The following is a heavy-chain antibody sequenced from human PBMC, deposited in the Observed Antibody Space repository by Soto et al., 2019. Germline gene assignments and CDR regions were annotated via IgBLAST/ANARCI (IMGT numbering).Heavy chain of an antibody. CDR1: GGTFSSYA. Sequence: QVQLVQSGAEVKKPGSSVKVACKASGGTFSSYAISWVRQAPGQGLEWMGGIIPIFGTANYAQKFQGRVTITADKSTSTTYMELSSLRSEDTAVYYCAREGVTLFGVVTYYGMDVWGKGPTVTVSS. CDR3: AREGVTLFGVVTYYGMDV. CDR2: IIPIFGTA. V-gene: IGHV1-69*06. D-gene: IGHD3-3*01. J-gene: IGHJ6*04.